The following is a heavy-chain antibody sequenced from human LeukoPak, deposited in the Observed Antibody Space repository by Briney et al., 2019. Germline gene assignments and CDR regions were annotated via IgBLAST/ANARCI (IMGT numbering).Heavy chain of an antibody. D-gene: IGHD6-19*01. CDR3: AKLGYSSGWYSFFDY. CDR1: GFPFGTYS. J-gene: IGHJ4*02. Sequence: GGSLRLSCAASGFPFGTYSMNWVRQAPGKGLEWVSAISGSGGSTYYADSVKGRFTISRDNSKNTLYLQMNSLRAEDTAVYYCAKLGYSSGWYSFFDYWGQGTLVTVSS. V-gene: IGHV3-23*01. CDR2: ISGSGGST.